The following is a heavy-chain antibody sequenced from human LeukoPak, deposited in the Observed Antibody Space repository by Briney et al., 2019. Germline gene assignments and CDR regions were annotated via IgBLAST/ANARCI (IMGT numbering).Heavy chain of an antibody. J-gene: IGHJ4*02. CDR2: ISTYTNT. CDR1: GYALSSFA. CDR3: ARCYDFWTGYCDY. D-gene: IGHD3-3*01. Sequence: GASVKVSCKTCGYALSSFAIAWVGQAPGQGLDWMGWISTYTNTNAAQKFQGRVTMTTDTSTSTAYMELTSLRSDDTAVYYCARCYDFWTGYCDYWGQGTRVTVSS. V-gene: IGHV1-18*01.